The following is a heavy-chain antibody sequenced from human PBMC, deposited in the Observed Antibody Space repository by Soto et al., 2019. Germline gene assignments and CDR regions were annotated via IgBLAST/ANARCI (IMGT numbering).Heavy chain of an antibody. V-gene: IGHV4-59*01. CDR1: GGSISSYY. CDR3: ARVDSSGSYFDY. D-gene: IGHD3-22*01. CDR2: IYYTGST. Sequence: QVQLQESGPGLVKPSETLSLTCTVSGGSISSYYWSWIRQPPGKGLEWIAYIYYTGSTNYNPSLKSRVTLSADPSKNQFSLKLISVTAADTAMYYCARVDSSGSYFDYWGQGTLVTVSS. J-gene: IGHJ4*02.